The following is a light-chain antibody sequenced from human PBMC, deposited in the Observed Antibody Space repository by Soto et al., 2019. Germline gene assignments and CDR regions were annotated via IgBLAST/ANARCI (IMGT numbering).Light chain of an antibody. V-gene: IGLV1-44*01. Sequence: VLTQPPSASGTPGQRVTISCSGSSSNIESNTVTWYQHLPGTAPKLVIYSNYDRPSGVPDRFSGSTSGTSASLVIRGLQSEDEADYYCAAWDDILNGYVFGGGTKVTVL. CDR3: AAWDDILNGYV. CDR2: SNY. J-gene: IGLJ1*01. CDR1: SSNIESNT.